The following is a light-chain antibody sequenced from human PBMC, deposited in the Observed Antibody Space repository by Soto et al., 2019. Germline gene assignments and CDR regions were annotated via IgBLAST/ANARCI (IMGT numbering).Light chain of an antibody. J-gene: IGKJ2*01. CDR2: SAS. V-gene: IGKV1-39*01. Sequence: DIQMTQSPSSLSASVGDRVTITCRASQCINSNLNWYHQKPGKAPKLLISSASSLPSGVPSRFRGSGSGTDFTLTISSLQPEDFANYYCQQSHSTPYTFGQGTKLEI. CDR1: QCINSN. CDR3: QQSHSTPYT.